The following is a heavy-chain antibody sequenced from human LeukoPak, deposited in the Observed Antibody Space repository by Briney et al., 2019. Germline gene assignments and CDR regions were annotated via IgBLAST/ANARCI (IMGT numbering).Heavy chain of an antibody. D-gene: IGHD6-19*01. J-gene: IGHJ4*02. V-gene: IGHV1-3*01. CDR2: INAGNGDT. CDR3: ARNLVGKTDFDY. Sequence: PSASVKVSCKASGYTFSDYAMHWVRQAPGQRLEWMGWINAGNGDTKYSQKFQGRVTITWDTSASTVHMELSSLRSEDTAVYYCARNLVGKTDFDYWGQGTLVTVSS. CDR1: GYTFSDYA.